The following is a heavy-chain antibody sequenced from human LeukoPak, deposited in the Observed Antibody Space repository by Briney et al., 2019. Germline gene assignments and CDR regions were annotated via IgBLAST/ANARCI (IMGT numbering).Heavy chain of an antibody. D-gene: IGHD5-12*01. CDR3: AKKSGSMRPCDY. V-gene: IGHV3-23*01. J-gene: IGHJ4*02. CDR1: GFTFSSYA. Sequence: PGGSLRLSCAASGFTFSSYAMSWVRQAPGKGLEWVSAISGSGGSTYYADSVKGRFTISRDNSKNTLYLQMNNLRAEDTAMCYCAKKSGSMRPCDYWGPGTLVTVSS. CDR2: ISGSGGST.